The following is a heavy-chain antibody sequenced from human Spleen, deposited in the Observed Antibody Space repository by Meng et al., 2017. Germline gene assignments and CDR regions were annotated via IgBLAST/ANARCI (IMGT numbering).Heavy chain of an antibody. CDR3: ARDTMDTIMVTLWLFPSDF. Sequence: ASVKVSCKTSGYTFTGYYMHWVRQAPGQGLEWMGIINPRGGATTYAQKFQGRVTMTTDTSTSTVYMELTSLRSEDTAVYYCARDTMDTIMVTLWLFPSDFWGQGTLVTVSS. D-gene: IGHD5-18*01. CDR1: GYTFTGYY. V-gene: IGHV1-46*01. J-gene: IGHJ4*02. CDR2: INPRGGAT.